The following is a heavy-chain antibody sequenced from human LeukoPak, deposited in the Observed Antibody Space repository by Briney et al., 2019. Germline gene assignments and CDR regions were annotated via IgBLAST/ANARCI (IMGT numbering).Heavy chain of an antibody. J-gene: IGHJ4*02. CDR2: ISAYNGNT. Sequence: EASVKVSCKASGYTFTGYCIHWVRQAPGQGLEWMGWISAYNGNTNYAQKLQGRVTMTTDTSTSTAYMELRSLRSDDTAVYYCARVNLYNWNLIDYWGQGTLVTVSS. CDR1: GYTFTGYC. D-gene: IGHD1-7*01. CDR3: ARVNLYNWNLIDY. V-gene: IGHV1-18*04.